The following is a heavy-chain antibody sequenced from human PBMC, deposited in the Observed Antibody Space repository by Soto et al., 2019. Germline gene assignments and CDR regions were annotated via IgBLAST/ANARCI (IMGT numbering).Heavy chain of an antibody. Sequence: XVSLRLTCAGSGFTFSDYCMNWVRQAPGKGLEWVANIKKDGGGELYVDSVKGRFTISRDNAKNSLFLQMNSLRAEDTAVYYCVREWGRLTPDYSRQGTLVTAPQ. V-gene: IGHV3-7*03. CDR2: IKKDGGGE. D-gene: IGHD7-27*01. CDR1: GFTFSDYC. CDR3: VREWGRLTPDY. J-gene: IGHJ4*02.